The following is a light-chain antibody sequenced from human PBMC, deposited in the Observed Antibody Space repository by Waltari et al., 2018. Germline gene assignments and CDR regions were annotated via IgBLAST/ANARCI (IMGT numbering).Light chain of an antibody. CDR1: QSVSSN. Sequence: EIVMTQSPATLSVSPGARATLSCRASQSVSSNLGWYQQKPGQAPRLLIYGASTRATGIPATFSGSGSGTEFTLTISSMQSEDFAVYYCQQYNNWPYTFGQGTKLEIK. V-gene: IGKV3-15*01. J-gene: IGKJ2*01. CDR3: QQYNNWPYT. CDR2: GAS.